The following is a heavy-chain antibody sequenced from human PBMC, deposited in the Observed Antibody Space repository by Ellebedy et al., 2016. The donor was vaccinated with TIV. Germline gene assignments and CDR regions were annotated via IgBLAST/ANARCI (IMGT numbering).Heavy chain of an antibody. V-gene: IGHV3-23*01. CDR3: AKLDSSGYDYGRLDY. J-gene: IGHJ4*02. Sequence: GGSLRLSCAASGFTFRNFAMTWVRQAPGKGLEWVSSISSSGVSSDDADPVRGRVTISRDTSKRTLYLKMDSRRADDSAEYYCAKLDSSGYDYGRLDYWGQGTLVTVSS. D-gene: IGHD3-22*01. CDR1: GFTFRNFA. CDR2: ISSSGVSS.